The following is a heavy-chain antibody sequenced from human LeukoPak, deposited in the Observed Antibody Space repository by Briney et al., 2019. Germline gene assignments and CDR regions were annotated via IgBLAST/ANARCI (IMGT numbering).Heavy chain of an antibody. CDR1: GFTFSTYA. Sequence: GGSLRLSCAASGFTFSTYAMTWVRQAPGKGLEWVSAISGSGGSTYYADSVKGRFTISRDNSKNTLYLQMNSLRAEDTAVYYCAKAHGFYYFDYWGQGTLVTVSS. V-gene: IGHV3-23*01. CDR2: ISGSGGST. J-gene: IGHJ4*02. CDR3: AKAHGFYYFDY.